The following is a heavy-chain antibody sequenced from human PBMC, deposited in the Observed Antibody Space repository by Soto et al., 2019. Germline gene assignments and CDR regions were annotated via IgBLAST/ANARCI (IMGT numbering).Heavy chain of an antibody. D-gene: IGHD2-2*01. J-gene: IGHJ6*02. CDR2: ISSSSTYI. CDR1: GFTFSSYS. CDR3: ARGTVGYCSSTSCSNYYYYGMDV. Sequence: GGSLRLSCAASGFTFSSYSMNWVRQAPGKGLEWVSSISSSSTYIYYADTVKGRFTISRDNAKNSLYLQMNSLRAEDTTVYYCARGTVGYCSSTSCSNYYYYGMDVWGQGTTVTVSS. V-gene: IGHV3-21*01.